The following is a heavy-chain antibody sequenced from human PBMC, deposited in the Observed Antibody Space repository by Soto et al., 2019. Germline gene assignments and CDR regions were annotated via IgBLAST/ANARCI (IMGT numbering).Heavy chain of an antibody. Sequence: QGQLVESGEGVVQPGTSRRLPCEASGLFFSRFGMHWVPQPPAKGLGWGAVISYDGSNKYYAESVKGRFIISRDKSENTLYLQMNSLRAEDTAVYYCAKDLGSGKPYYYYAMDVWGQGTTVTVSS. D-gene: IGHD3-10*01. V-gene: IGHV3-30*18. CDR3: AKDLGSGKPYYYYAMDV. J-gene: IGHJ6*02. CDR1: GLFFSRFG. CDR2: ISYDGSNK.